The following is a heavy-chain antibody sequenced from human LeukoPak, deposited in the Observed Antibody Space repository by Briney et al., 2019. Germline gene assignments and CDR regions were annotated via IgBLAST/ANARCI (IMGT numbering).Heavy chain of an antibody. CDR2: ISSSSSYI. CDR3: ARSTYYYDSSGYYYGS. V-gene: IGHV3-21*04. Sequence: PGGSLNPSLAALESPFSSCSLNWVRQPPGKGLEWVSSISSSSSYIYYADSVKGRFTISRDNAKNSLYLQMNSLRAEDTAVYYCARSTYYYDSSGYYYGSWGQGTLVTVSS. CDR1: ESPFSSCS. D-gene: IGHD3-22*01. J-gene: IGHJ4*02.